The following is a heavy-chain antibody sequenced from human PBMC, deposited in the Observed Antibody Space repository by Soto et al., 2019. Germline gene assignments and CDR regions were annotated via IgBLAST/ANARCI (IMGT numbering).Heavy chain of an antibody. CDR3: ARLHYDFWSGYPPADYYYYYGMDV. V-gene: IGHV5-10-1*01. CDR2: IDPSDSYT. J-gene: IGHJ6*02. CDR1: GYSFTSYW. D-gene: IGHD3-3*01. Sequence: PGESLKISCKGSGYSFTSYWISWVRQMPGKGLEWMGRIDPSDSYTNYSPSFQGHVTISADKSISTAYLQWSSLKASDTAMYYCARLHYDFWSGYPPADYYYYYGMDVWGQGTTVTVSS.